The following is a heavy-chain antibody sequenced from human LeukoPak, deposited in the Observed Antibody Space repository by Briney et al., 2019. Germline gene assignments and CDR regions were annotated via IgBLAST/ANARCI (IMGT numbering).Heavy chain of an antibody. CDR2: INPNSGGT. D-gene: IGHD1-26*01. CDR3: ARECSGTYCGED. J-gene: IGHJ4*02. CDR1: GYTFTVYY. V-gene: IGHV1-2*02. Sequence: ASVKVSCKASGYTFTVYYMHWVRQAPGQGLERMGWINPNSGGTKYAQNFEGRVTMTRDTSTTTAYMELSSLRSDDTAIYYCARECSGTYCGEDWGQGTLVTVSS.